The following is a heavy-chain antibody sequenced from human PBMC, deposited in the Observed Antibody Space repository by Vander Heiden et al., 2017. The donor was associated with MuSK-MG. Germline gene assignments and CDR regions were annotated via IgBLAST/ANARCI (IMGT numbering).Heavy chain of an antibody. D-gene: IGHD3-22*01. Sequence: EVQLVQSGAEVKKPGESLKISCKGSGYSFTSYWIGWVRQMPGKGLEWMGIIYPGDSDTRYSPSFQGQVTISADKSISTAYLQWSSLKASDTAMYYCARLRRRITRIVDDAFDIWGQGTMVTVSS. CDR1: GYSFTSYW. J-gene: IGHJ3*02. CDR3: ARLRRRITRIVDDAFDI. V-gene: IGHV5-51*01. CDR2: IYPGDSDT.